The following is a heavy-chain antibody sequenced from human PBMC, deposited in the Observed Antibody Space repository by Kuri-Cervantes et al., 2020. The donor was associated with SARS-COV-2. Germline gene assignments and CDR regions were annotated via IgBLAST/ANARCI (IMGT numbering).Heavy chain of an antibody. V-gene: IGHV1-69*05. CDR3: AKSPYNSGFDA. D-gene: IGHD6-19*01. Sequence: SVKVSCKASGGTFSSYAISWVRQAPGQGLEWMGGIIPIFGTANYAQKFQGRVTMTRNTSISTAYMELTSLRSEDTAVYYCAKSPYNSGFDAWGQGTQVTVSS. CDR1: GGTFSSYA. CDR2: IIPIFGTA. J-gene: IGHJ4*02.